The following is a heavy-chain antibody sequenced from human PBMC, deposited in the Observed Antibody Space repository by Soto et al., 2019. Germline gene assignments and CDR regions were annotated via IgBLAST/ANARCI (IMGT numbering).Heavy chain of an antibody. CDR2: IRSRSDGGTT. CDR3: PTHVAGYCGSTNCYTPENCVEP. V-gene: IGHV3-15*01. Sequence: PGGSLRLSCAASGFTFSNDWMSWVREAAGKGLVWVGRIRSRSDGGTTNYAAPAKARVTISRDDAKNTLYLETNSLKTVDTPVYYCPTHVAGYCGSTNCYTPENCVEPWGQGTLVTVSS. D-gene: IGHD2-2*02. J-gene: IGHJ5*02. CDR1: GFTFSNDW.